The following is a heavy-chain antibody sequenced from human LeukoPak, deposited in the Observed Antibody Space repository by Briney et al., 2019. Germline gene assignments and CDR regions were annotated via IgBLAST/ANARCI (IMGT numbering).Heavy chain of an antibody. D-gene: IGHD3-10*01. V-gene: IGHV3-23*01. CDR3: AKDGYGSVDY. CDR2: ISGSGGST. J-gene: IGHJ4*02. Sequence: GGSLRLSCAASGFTFSSYAMSWVRQAPGKELEWVSAISGSGGSTYYTDSVKGRFTISRDNSKNTLYPQMNSLRAEDTAVFYCAKDGYGSVDYWGQGTLVTVSS. CDR1: GFTFSSYA.